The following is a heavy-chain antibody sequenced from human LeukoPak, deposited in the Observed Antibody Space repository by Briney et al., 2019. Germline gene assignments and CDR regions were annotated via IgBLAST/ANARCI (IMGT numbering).Heavy chain of an antibody. CDR2: IIPIFGTA. D-gene: IGHD5-12*01. V-gene: IGHV1-69*01. Sequence: ASVKVSCKASGGTFCSYAISWVRQAPGQGLEWMGGIIPIFGTANYAQKFQGRVTITADESTSTAYMELSSLRSEDTAVYYCARDAPLRQFDYWGQGTLVTVSS. CDR3: ARDAPLRQFDY. J-gene: IGHJ4*02. CDR1: GGTFCSYA.